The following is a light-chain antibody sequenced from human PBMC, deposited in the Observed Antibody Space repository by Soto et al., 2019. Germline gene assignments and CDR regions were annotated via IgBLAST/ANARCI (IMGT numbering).Light chain of an antibody. Sequence: EIVLPQSPGTLSLSPGERATLSCRASQSVSSSYLAWYQQKPGQAPRLLIYGVSSRATGIPDRFSGSGSGTDFTLTISRLEPEDFAMYYCQQYGSSPFTFGPGTKVDIK. V-gene: IGKV3-20*01. J-gene: IGKJ3*01. CDR1: QSVSSSY. CDR3: QQYGSSPFT. CDR2: GVS.